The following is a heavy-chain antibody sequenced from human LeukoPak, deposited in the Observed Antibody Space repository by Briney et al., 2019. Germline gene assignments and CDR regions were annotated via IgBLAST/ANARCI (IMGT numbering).Heavy chain of an antibody. J-gene: IGHJ5*02. D-gene: IGHD1-1*01. CDR1: GDSVSSGSAA. CDR2: TYYRSKWYS. Sequence: SQTLSLTCAISGDSVSSGSAAWTWIRQSPSRGLEWLGRTYYRSKWYSEYAVSVKSRITINSDTSKNQFSLHLNSVTPEDTAVYYCARGGTTGTPGIEPWGQGTLVTVSS. CDR3: ARGGTTGTPGIEP. V-gene: IGHV6-1*01.